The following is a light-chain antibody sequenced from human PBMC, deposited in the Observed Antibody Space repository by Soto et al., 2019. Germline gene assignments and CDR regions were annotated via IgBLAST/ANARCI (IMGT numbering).Light chain of an antibody. CDR1: QTVNSN. V-gene: IGKV3-15*01. Sequence: EIVMTQSPATLSVSPGERATLSCRASQTVNSNLAWYQQKPGQVPRPLIHGASTRATDIPDTFSGSGSATEFTLTISSLQSEDSAVYFCQQYNSWPLTFGGGTKVEIK. CDR2: GAS. J-gene: IGKJ4*01. CDR3: QQYNSWPLT.